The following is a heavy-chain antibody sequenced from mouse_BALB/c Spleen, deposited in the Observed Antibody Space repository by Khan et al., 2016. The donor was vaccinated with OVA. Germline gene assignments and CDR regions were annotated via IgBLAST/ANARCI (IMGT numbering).Heavy chain of an antibody. J-gene: IGHJ4*01. Sequence: QIQLVQSGPELKKPGETVKISCKASGYTFPNYGMNWVKQSPGKALKWMGWLNTYTGEPTYADAFKGRFAFSLETSASTPSFQINNIKNDNTATYCCTKPSYVSDTLDHWGQGTSVTVSA. V-gene: IGHV9-3-1*01. CDR3: TKPSYVSDTLDH. CDR2: LNTYTGEP. CDR1: GYTFPNYG. D-gene: IGHD1-1*01.